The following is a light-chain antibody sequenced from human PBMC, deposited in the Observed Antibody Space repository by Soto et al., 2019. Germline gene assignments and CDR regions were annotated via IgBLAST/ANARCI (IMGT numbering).Light chain of an antibody. Sequence: QSALTQPASVSGSPGQSITISCTGTSSDVGGYNYVSWYQHHPGKAPKFMIYEVSNRPSGVSNRFSGSKSGNTASLTISGLQAEDEADYYCCSYTSANTFVFGTGTEVTVL. CDR1: SSDVGGYNY. J-gene: IGLJ1*01. CDR3: CSYTSANTFV. CDR2: EVS. V-gene: IGLV2-14*01.